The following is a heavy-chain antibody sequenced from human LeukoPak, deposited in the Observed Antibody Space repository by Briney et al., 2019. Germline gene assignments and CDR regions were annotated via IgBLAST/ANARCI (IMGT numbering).Heavy chain of an antibody. Sequence: GGSLRLSCAASGFTFSSYEMNWVRQAPGKGLEWVSSISSSSSYIYYADSVKGRFTISRDNAKNSLYLQMNSLRAEDTAVYYCARGSSRGPRDAFDFWGQGTMVTLSS. D-gene: IGHD2-15*01. CDR3: ARGSSRGPRDAFDF. J-gene: IGHJ3*01. CDR2: ISSSSSYI. CDR1: GFTFSSYE. V-gene: IGHV3-21*01.